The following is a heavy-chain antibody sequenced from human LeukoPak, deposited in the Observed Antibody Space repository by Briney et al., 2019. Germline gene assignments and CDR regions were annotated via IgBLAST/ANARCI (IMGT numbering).Heavy chain of an antibody. J-gene: IGHJ4*02. Sequence: PGKSLRLSCAGSGLMFSRHGMHWVRQAPGKGLEWLAAIVYDGSAKYYADSVKGRFTISRDNSKNTPYLQMNSLRSEDTALYFCAKDTYGGYDWGGGFDYWGQGTLVTVTS. D-gene: IGHD5-12*01. CDR3: AKDTYGGYDWGGGFDY. V-gene: IGHV3-30*18. CDR2: IVYDGSAK. CDR1: GLMFSRHG.